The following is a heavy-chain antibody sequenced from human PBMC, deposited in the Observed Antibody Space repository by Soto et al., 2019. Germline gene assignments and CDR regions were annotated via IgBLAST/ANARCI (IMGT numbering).Heavy chain of an antibody. CDR2: IYHSGTT. Sequence: SETLSLTCAVSCDSITSIYHWAWIRHTPWRGLEWVASIYHSGTTYYNPSLKSRVTISVDTSKNQFSLNLRSVTAADSAMYYCARTDNVGYYQHFGQGNMVTLSS. D-gene: IGHD3-3*01. CDR1: CDSITSIYH. V-gene: IGHV4-38-2*01. CDR3: ARTDNVGYYQH. J-gene: IGHJ1*01.